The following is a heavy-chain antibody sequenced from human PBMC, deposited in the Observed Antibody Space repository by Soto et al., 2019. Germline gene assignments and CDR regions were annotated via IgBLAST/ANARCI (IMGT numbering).Heavy chain of an antibody. J-gene: IGHJ5*02. CDR3: ARGLYGGNSRLDP. D-gene: IGHD4-17*01. Sequence: SETLSLTCTVSGGSISNYYWNWIRQPPGTGLEWIGYIYYSGSTNYNPSLKSRVTISVDTSKNQFSLKMNSVTTADTAVYYCARGLYGGNSRLDPWGQGTQVTVSS. CDR2: IYYSGST. V-gene: IGHV4-59*01. CDR1: GGSISNYY.